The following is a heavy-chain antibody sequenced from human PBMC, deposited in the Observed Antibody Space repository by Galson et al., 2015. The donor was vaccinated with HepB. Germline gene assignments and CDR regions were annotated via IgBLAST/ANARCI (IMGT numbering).Heavy chain of an antibody. J-gene: IGHJ6*02. Sequence: SLRLSCAASGFTFSVYWMSWVRQAPGKGLEWVANIKADGSEKYYVDSVKGRFTISRDNAKNSLYLQMNSLRAEDTAVHYCARVRPYGMDVWGQGTTVTVSS. CDR3: ARVRPYGMDV. CDR2: IKADGSEK. CDR1: GFTFSVYW. V-gene: IGHV3-7*01.